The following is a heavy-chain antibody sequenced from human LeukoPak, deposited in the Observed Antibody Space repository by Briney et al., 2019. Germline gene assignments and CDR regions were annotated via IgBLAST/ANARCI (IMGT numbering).Heavy chain of an antibody. J-gene: IGHJ3*02. CDR3: AIEKGTGVVGATKGAFDI. D-gene: IGHD1-26*01. CDR2: INPNSGGT. V-gene: IGHV1-2*06. CDR1: GYTFTGHY. Sequence: ASVKVSCKASGYTFTGHYMHWVRQAPGQGLEWMGRINPNSGGTNYAQKFQGRVTMTRDTSISTAYMELSRLRSDDTAVYYCAIEKGTGVVGATKGAFDIWGQGTMVTVSS.